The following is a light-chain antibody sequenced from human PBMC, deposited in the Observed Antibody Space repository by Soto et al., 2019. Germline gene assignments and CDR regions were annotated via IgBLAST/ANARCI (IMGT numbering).Light chain of an antibody. CDR3: SSYTSSSTSLV. J-gene: IGLJ3*02. V-gene: IGLV2-14*01. CDR1: SSDVGGYNY. Sequence: QSALTQPASVSGSPGQSITISCTGTSSDVGGYNYVSWYQQRPGKAPKLMIYDVSNRPSGVSNRFSGSKSGNTASLTISGLQAEDEADYYCSSYTSSSTSLVFGGGTKLTVL. CDR2: DVS.